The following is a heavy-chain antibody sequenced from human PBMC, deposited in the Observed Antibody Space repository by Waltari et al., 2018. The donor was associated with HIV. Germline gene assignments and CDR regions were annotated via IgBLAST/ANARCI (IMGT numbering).Heavy chain of an antibody. Sequence: EVQLVETGGGLIQPGGSLRLSCAVSGLIVSSNYLCWVRQAPGKGLEWVSVIYSGGSTYYADSVKGRLTIPRDNSKNTLYLQMNSLRAEDTAVYYCARDAGGALFDYWGQGTLVTVSS. D-gene: IGHD3-16*01. CDR1: GLIVSSNY. V-gene: IGHV3-53*02. CDR2: IYSGGST. CDR3: ARDAGGALFDY. J-gene: IGHJ4*02.